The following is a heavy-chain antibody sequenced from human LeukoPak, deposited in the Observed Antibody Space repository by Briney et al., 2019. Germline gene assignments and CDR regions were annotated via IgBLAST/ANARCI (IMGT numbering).Heavy chain of an antibody. CDR3: ARRGTSSSWAHFDY. J-gene: IGHJ4*02. D-gene: IGHD6-13*01. Sequence: GGSLRLSCGASGFTFSTYSMNWVRQAPGKGLEWVSSISSSSSYIHYADSVKGRFTISRDNAKNSLYLQMNSLRAEDTAVCYCARRGTSSSWAHFDYWGQGTLVTASS. CDR2: ISSSSSYI. CDR1: GFTFSTYS. V-gene: IGHV3-21*04.